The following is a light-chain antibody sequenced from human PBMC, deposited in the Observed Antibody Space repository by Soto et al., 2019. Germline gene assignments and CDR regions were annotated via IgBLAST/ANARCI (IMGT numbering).Light chain of an antibody. CDR1: SSDVGGYNY. Sequence: QSVLTQPASVSGSPGQSITISCTGTSSDVGGYNYVSWYQQYPGKAPRLIIYHVSNPPSGVSDRFSGSKSGNSASLTISGLQAEDEADYYYSSYTSTSTYVFGTGTKVTVL. CDR3: SSYTSTSTYV. V-gene: IGLV2-14*01. J-gene: IGLJ1*01. CDR2: HVS.